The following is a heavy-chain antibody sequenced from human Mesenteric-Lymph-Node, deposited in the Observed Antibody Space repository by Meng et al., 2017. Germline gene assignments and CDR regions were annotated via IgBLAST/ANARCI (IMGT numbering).Heavy chain of an antibody. CDR3: ARASYGSGSPLGESWFDP. J-gene: IGHJ5*02. CDR1: GGSFSGYY. V-gene: IGHV4-34*01. Sequence: QVQPPQWGPGLLKPSETLSLTCAVYGGSFSGYYWSWIRQPPGKGLEWIGYIHDSGSTYYNPSLKSRVTISADTSKNQFSLKLSSVTAADTAVYYCARASYGSGSPLGESWFDPWGQGTLVTVSS. CDR2: IHDSGST. D-gene: IGHD3-10*01.